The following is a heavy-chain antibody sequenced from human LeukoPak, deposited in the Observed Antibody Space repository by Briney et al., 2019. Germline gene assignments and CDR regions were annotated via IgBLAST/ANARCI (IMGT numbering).Heavy chain of an antibody. J-gene: IGHJ3*02. CDR2: ISSDGSST. V-gene: IGHV3-74*01. CDR3: ARARSSYGYGDAFDI. Sequence: GGSLRLSCAASGFTFSSYWMHWVRQAPGKGLVWVSRISSDGSSTSYADSVKGRFTISRDNSKNTLYLQMNSLRAEDTAVYYCARARSSYGYGDAFDIWGQGTMVTVSS. CDR1: GFTFSSYW. D-gene: IGHD5-18*01.